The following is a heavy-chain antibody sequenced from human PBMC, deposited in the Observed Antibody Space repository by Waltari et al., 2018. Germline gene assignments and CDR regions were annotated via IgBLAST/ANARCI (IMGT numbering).Heavy chain of an antibody. J-gene: IGHJ3*01. D-gene: IGHD1-1*01. V-gene: IGHV4-4*07. CDR3: TRERRQLELVASFDV. CDR1: GGSIRTSS. CDR2: IYSSGST. Sequence: QVQLQESGTGLVKSSETLSLTCTISGGSIRTSSWSWIRQPAGKGLEWIGRIYSSGSTNYSPSLDSRVSMSIDTSTNQFSLKLKSVTAADTAIYYCTRERRQLELVASFDVWGHGTKVSVSS.